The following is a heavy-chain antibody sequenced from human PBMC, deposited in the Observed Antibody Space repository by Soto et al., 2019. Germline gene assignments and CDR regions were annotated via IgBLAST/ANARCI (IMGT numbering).Heavy chain of an antibody. CDR2: IDPSDSYT. J-gene: IGHJ4*02. CDR1: GYSFTSYW. D-gene: IGHD5-18*01. CDR3: ARDSGYSYGPVDY. Sequence: PGESLKISCKGSGYSFTSYWISWVRQMPGKGLEWMGRIDPSDSYTNYSPSFQGHVTISADKSLSTAFLQWSSLRDEDTAVYYCARDSGYSYGPVDYWGQGTLVTVSS. V-gene: IGHV5-10-1*01.